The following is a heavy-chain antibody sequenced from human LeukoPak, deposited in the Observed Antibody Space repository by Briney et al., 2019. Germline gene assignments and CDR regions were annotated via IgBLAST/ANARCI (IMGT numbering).Heavy chain of an antibody. V-gene: IGHV1-2*02. D-gene: IGHD6-19*01. CDR2: INPDSGGT. CDR3: ARGDSSGWYLY. Sequence: ASVNVSCKASGYSLTDYYIHWVRQAPGQGLEWMGWINPDSGGTNYAQKFQGRVTMTRDTSFSTAYMELSTLQSDDTAVYYCARGDSSGWYLYWGQGTLVTVSS. CDR1: GYSLTDYY. J-gene: IGHJ4*02.